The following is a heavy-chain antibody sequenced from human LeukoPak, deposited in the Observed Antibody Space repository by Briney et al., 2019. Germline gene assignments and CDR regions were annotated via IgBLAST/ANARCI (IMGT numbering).Heavy chain of an antibody. CDR3: ARHSRQLRGRIFY. CDR1: GGSISSSSYY. Sequence: SETLSLTCTVSGGSISSSSYYWGWIRQPPGKGLEWIGSIYYSGSTYYNPSLKSRVTISVDTSKNQFSLKLSSVTPADTAVYYCARHSRQLRGRIFYWGQGTLVTVSS. CDR2: IYYSGST. V-gene: IGHV4-39*01. D-gene: IGHD4-11*01. J-gene: IGHJ4*02.